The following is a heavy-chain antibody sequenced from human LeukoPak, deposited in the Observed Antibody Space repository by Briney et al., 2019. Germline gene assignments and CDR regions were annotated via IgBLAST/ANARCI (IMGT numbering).Heavy chain of an antibody. J-gene: IGHJ6*03. V-gene: IGHV3-30*02. CDR2: VKYDGISE. CDR3: ARDNRHFVVVSGMTDHYMDV. CDR1: GFTFSSSG. D-gene: IGHD2-21*01. Sequence: GGSLRLSCVASGFTFSSSGMHWVRQAPGKGLGWVAFVKYDGISEFYTDSVKGRFRISRDDSQSTVYLQMNSLKPEDTAVYYCARDNRHFVVVSGMTDHYMDVWGKGATVTISS.